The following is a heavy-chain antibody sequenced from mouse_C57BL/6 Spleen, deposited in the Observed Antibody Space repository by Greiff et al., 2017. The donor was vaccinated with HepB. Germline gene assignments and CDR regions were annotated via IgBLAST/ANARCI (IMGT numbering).Heavy chain of an antibody. CDR3: ARPLDSSRAMDY. CDR2: IDPSDSYT. J-gene: IGHJ4*01. Sequence: VQLQQPGAELVKPGASVKLSCKASGYTFTSYWMQWVKQRPGQGREWIGEIDPSDSYTNYNQKFKGKATLTVDTSSSTAYMQLSSLTSEDSAVYYCARPLDSSRAMDYWGQGTSVTVSS. CDR1: GYTFTSYW. V-gene: IGHV1-50*01. D-gene: IGHD3-2*02.